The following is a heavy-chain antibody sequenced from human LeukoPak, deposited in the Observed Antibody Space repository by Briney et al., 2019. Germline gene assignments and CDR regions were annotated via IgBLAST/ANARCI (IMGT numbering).Heavy chain of an antibody. V-gene: IGHV3-48*01. J-gene: IGHJ3*02. CDR2: ISSSSSTI. CDR1: GFTFSSYS. D-gene: IGHD1-26*01. CDR3: ARSGSYYSADAFDI. Sequence: GGSLRLSCAASGFTFSSYSMNWVRQAPGKGLERVSYISSSSSTIYYADSVKGRFTISRDNAKNSLYLQMNSLRAEDTAVYYCARSGSYYSADAFDIWGQGTMVTVSS.